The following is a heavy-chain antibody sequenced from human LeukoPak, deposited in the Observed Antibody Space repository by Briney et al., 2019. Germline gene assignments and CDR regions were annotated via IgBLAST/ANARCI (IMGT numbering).Heavy chain of an antibody. D-gene: IGHD2-21*02. V-gene: IGHV3-23*01. CDR1: GFTLSSYS. J-gene: IGHJ4*02. CDR3: AKEPRHCDADCFSLLDS. CDR2: ISGSGVRT. Sequence: PGGSLRLSCAASGFTLSSYSMSWVRQAPGKGLEWVSLISGSGVRTYYADSVKGRFTISRDTSKNTLYLQMNSLRAEDTAVYFCAKEPRHCDADCFSLLDSWGQGTLVTVPS.